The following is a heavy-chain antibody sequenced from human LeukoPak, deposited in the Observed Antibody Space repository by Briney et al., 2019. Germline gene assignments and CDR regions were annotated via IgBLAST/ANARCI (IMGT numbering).Heavy chain of an antibody. CDR3: ARGVGRITLIIALDF. J-gene: IGHJ4*02. Sequence: PSETLSLTCGVYGGSFSGYYWNWIRQPPGKGLEWIGEINHSGSTNYNPSLKSRVTISVDTSKNQFSLKLSSVTAADTAVYYCARGVGRITLIIALDFWGQGTLVTDSS. D-gene: IGHD3-22*01. CDR1: GGSFSGYY. CDR2: INHSGST. V-gene: IGHV4-34*01.